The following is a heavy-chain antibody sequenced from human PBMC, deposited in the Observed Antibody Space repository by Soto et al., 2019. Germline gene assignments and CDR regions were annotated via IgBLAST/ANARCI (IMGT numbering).Heavy chain of an antibody. J-gene: IGHJ4*02. CDR3: ARSIAVAGLDD. V-gene: IGHV3-30-3*01. CDR2: ISNDGGKK. D-gene: IGHD6-19*01. Sequence: GGSLRLSCAASGFTFSTYSMHWVRQVPGKGLEWVAVISNDGGKKFFGDSVKGRFTISRDNSKNTVYLQMNSLRDEDTAVYYCARSIAVAGLDDWGQATQVTVSS. CDR1: GFTFSTYS.